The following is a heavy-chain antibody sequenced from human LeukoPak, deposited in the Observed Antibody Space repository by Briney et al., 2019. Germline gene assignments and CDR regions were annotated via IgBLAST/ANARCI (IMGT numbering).Heavy chain of an antibody. Sequence: GTSLRLSCAASGFNFSSYAMHWVRQAPGEGLEWVGLISYGGVDKSYADSVKGRFTISRDSSKRTLYLQMNSLRAEDTAMYYCARESWSDSVAFDIWGLGTMVIVSS. D-gene: IGHD3-3*01. V-gene: IGHV3-30*04. CDR2: ISYGGVDK. CDR1: GFNFSSYA. CDR3: ARESWSDSVAFDI. J-gene: IGHJ3*02.